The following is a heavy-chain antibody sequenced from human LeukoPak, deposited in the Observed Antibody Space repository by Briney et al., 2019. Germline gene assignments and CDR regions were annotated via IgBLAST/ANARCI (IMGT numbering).Heavy chain of an antibody. J-gene: IGHJ4*02. CDR2: ISYDGSNK. CDR1: GFTFSSYG. V-gene: IGHV3-30*18. CDR3: AKDALLYSSGWYDDY. Sequence: PGGSLRLSCAASGFTFSSYGMHWVRQAPGKGLEWVAVISYDGSNKYYADSVKGRFTISRDNSKNTLYLQMNSLRAEDTAVYYCAKDALLYSSGWYDDYWGQGTLVTVS. D-gene: IGHD6-19*01.